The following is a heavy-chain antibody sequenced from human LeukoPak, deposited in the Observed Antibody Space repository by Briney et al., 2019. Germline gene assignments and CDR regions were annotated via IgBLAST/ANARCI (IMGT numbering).Heavy chain of an antibody. CDR2: ISSSSGYT. D-gene: IGHD5-18*01. CDR1: GFTFSDYY. J-gene: IGHJ4*02. V-gene: IGHV3-11*03. CDR3: ARFSDGRGYNYGYFIDY. Sequence: PGGSLRLSCAASGFTFSDYYMSWIRQAPGKGLEWVSHISSSSGYTNYADSVKGRFTISRDSAKNSLYLQMNSLRAEDTAVYSCARFSDGRGYNYGYFIDYWGQGTLVTVSS.